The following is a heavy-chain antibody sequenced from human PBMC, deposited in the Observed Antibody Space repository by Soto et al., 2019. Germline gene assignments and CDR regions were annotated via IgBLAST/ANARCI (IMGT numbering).Heavy chain of an antibody. CDR2: IDPSDSYT. CDR1: GYNFPYFW. J-gene: IGHJ4*02. CDR3: ARHQKLAERLSAFDY. D-gene: IGHD1-1*01. Sequence: PGESLKISCEGSGYNFPYFWITWVRQMPGKGLEWMGTIDPSDSYTDYSPSFQGHVSLSADKSSSTAYLHWSSLKASDTPMYYCARHQKLAERLSAFDYWGRGTPVTSSS. V-gene: IGHV5-10-1*01.